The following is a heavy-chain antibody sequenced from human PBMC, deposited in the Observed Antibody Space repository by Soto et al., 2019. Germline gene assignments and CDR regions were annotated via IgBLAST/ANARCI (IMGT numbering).Heavy chain of an antibody. Sequence: PGGSLRLSCVGSGFTFGNYEMTWVRQAPGKGPEWVSYISSGGSSKYFAAPVKGRVSISRDNAKNSLCLDMNNLRGEDTALYYCARLRLAAPTRWYFDLWGRGTLVTVSS. J-gene: IGHJ2*01. V-gene: IGHV3-48*03. D-gene: IGHD6-19*01. CDR3: ARLRLAAPTRWYFDL. CDR1: GFTFGNYE. CDR2: ISSGGSSK.